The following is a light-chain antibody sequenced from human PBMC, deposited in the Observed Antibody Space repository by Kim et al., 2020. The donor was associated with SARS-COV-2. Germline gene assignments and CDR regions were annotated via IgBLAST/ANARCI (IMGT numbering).Light chain of an antibody. CDR2: EVN. V-gene: IGLV2-8*01. CDR3: ASYTGSDNFYV. CDR1: SGDLPNNGH. Sequence: QSVTISCTASSGDLPNNGHVSWYQQHPDKAPKLLISEVNQRPSGIPDRFSGSKSGNTASLTNSGLQADDDADYFCASYTGSDNFYVFGTGTKVTVL. J-gene: IGLJ1*01.